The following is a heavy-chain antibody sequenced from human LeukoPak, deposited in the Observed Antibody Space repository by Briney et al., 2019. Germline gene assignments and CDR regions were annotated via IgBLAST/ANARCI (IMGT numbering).Heavy chain of an antibody. Sequence: PSETLSLTCTVSGGSISSYYWSWIRQPPGKGLEWIGYIYYSGSTNYNPSLKSRVTISVDTSKNQFSLKLSSVTAADTAVYYCGRHLILGTGYYHYGMDVWGQGTTVTVSS. V-gene: IGHV4-59*08. D-gene: IGHD3/OR15-3a*01. CDR2: IYYSGST. J-gene: IGHJ6*02. CDR3: GRHLILGTGYYHYGMDV. CDR1: GGSISSYY.